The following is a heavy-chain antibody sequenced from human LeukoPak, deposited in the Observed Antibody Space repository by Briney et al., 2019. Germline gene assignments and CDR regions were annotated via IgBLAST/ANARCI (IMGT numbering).Heavy chain of an antibody. Sequence: GGFLRRSCAASGFTFTSYSMSWVRQAPGKGLEWVSGTSDRGDYTYYADSVKGRFTISRDSSKNTLFLQMNSLRAEDTALYFCARKAQYNGHYPLDYWGQGTLVTVSS. CDR1: GFTFTSYS. CDR3: ARKAQYNGHYPLDY. V-gene: IGHV3-23*01. CDR2: TSDRGDYT. D-gene: IGHD1-7*01. J-gene: IGHJ4*02.